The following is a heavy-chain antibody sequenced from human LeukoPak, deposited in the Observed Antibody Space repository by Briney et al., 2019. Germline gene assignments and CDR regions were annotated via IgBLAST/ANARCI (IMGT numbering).Heavy chain of an antibody. J-gene: IGHJ3*02. V-gene: IGHV3-21*01. CDR1: GFTFSSYA. CDR3: ARDAATDDAFDI. D-gene: IGHD6-13*01. CDR2: ISSSSSYI. Sequence: PGGSLRLSCAASGFTFSSYAMSWVRQAPGKGLEWVSSISSSSSYIYYADSVKGRFTISRDNAKNSLYLQMNSLRAEDTAVYYCARDAATDDAFDIWGQGTLVTVSS.